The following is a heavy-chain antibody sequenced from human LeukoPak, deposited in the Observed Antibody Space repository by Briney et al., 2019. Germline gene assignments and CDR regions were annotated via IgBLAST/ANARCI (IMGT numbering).Heavy chain of an antibody. CDR1: GFTFSSYA. CDR2: ISGSGGST. CDR3: ATGGGVVVTYFDY. Sequence: GGSLRLSCAASGFTFSSYAMSWVRQAPGKGLEWVSAISGSGGSTYYADSVKGRFTISRDNSKNTLYLQMNSLRAEDTAVYYCATGGGVVVTYFDYWSQGTLVTVSS. J-gene: IGHJ4*02. D-gene: IGHD3-22*01. V-gene: IGHV3-23*01.